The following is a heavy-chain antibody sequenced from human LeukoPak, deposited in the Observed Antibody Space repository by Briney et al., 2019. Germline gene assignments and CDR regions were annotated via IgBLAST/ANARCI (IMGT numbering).Heavy chain of an antibody. D-gene: IGHD4-11*01. J-gene: IGHJ6*03. CDR2: IKEDGSEK. CDR1: GFTFSSYW. V-gene: IGHV3-7*01. Sequence: GGSLRLSCAASGFTFSSYWMSWVREAPGRGLDCVANIKEDGSEKYYVDSVKGRFTISKDNVKNSLYLQMNSLRAEDTAIYYCARDRNYFSFLYHYFYMDVWGKGTTVTVSS. CDR3: ARDRNYFSFLYHYFYMDV.